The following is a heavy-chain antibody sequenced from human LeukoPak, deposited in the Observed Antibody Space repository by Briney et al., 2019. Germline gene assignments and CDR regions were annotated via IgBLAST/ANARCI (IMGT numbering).Heavy chain of an antibody. V-gene: IGHV3-7*01. CDR1: GFTFSSYW. CDR3: ASALPADHFDY. Sequence: PGRSLRLSCAASGFTFSSYWMSWVRQVPGKGLEWVANIKQYGSDKYYVDSVKGRFTISRDNAKNSLYLQMNSLRAEDTAVYYCASALPADHFDYWGQGTLVTVSS. CDR2: IKQYGSDK. J-gene: IGHJ4*02.